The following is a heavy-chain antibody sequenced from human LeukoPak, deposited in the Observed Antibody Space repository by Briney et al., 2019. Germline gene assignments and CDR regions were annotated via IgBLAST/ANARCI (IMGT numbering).Heavy chain of an antibody. J-gene: IGHJ4*02. D-gene: IGHD2-21*02. CDR1: GFIVSRQY. V-gene: IGHV3-66*01. CDR2: IYPGGDT. CDR3: AKEGDGLAYCGGDCYSPFDY. Sequence: PGGSLRLSCAASGFIVSRQYMTWVRQAPGKGLEWVSIIYPGGDTSYADFVKGRFAISRDNSKNTLYLQMNSLRAEDTAVYYCAKEGDGLAYCGGDCYSPFDYWGQGTLVTVSS.